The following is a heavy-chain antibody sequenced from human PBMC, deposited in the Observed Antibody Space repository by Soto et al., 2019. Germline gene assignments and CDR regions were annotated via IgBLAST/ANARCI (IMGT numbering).Heavy chain of an antibody. V-gene: IGHV3-30*18. CDR3: AKAGGGFGDFVHH. J-gene: IGHJ4*02. CDR2: ILYDGSDK. CDR1: GFTFSSYG. Sequence: QVQLVESGGSVVQPGRSLRLSCAASGFTFSSYGMHWVRQAPGKGLEWVTGILYDGSDKHYADSVKGRFTISRENSKNTLYLQMNSLRTEDSAVYYCAKAGGGFGDFVHHWGQGTPVTVSS. D-gene: IGHD3-10*01.